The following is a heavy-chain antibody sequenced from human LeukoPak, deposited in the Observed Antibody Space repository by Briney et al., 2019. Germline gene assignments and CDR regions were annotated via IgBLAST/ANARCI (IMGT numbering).Heavy chain of an antibody. Sequence: SETLSLTCAVYGGSFSGYYWSWIRQPPGKGLEWIGSIYYSGSTYYNPSLKSRVTISVDTSKNQFSLKLSSVTAADTAVYYCARRRPSSSIDYWGQGTLVTVSS. D-gene: IGHD6-13*01. CDR2: IYYSGST. J-gene: IGHJ4*02. CDR1: GGSFSGYY. CDR3: ARRRPSSSIDY. V-gene: IGHV4-34*01.